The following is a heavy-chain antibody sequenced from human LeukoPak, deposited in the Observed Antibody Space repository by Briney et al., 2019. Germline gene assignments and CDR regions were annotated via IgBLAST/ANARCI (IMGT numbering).Heavy chain of an antibody. CDR2: VYHTGTS. CDR3: ARALDTWSALDY. CDR1: GDSITGYY. D-gene: IGHD2-2*02. J-gene: IGHJ4*02. Sequence: PSETLSLTCTVSGDSITGYYWTWVRQPPGKGLEWIGYVYHTGTSNYNPSVRSRITMSVDTPKNQYSMSLTSVTAADTAVYFCARALDTWSALDYWGLGTLVTVSS. V-gene: IGHV4-59*01.